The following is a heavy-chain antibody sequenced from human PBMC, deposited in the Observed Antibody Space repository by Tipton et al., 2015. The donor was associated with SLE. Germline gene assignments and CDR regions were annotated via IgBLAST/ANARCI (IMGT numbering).Heavy chain of an antibody. D-gene: IGHD2-15*01. CDR3: ARDLLAVVHAFDI. CDR1: GGSVSSGSYY. CDR2: IYYSGST. V-gene: IGHV4-61*01. J-gene: IGHJ3*02. Sequence: TLSLTCTVSGGSVSSGSYYWSWIRQPPGKGLEWIGYIYYSGSTNYNPSLKSRVTISVDTSKNQFSLKLSSVTAADTAVYYCARDLLAVVHAFDIWGQGTMVTVSS.